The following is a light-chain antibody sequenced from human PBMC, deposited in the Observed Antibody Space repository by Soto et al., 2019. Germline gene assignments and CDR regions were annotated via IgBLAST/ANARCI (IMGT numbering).Light chain of an antibody. V-gene: IGKV2-30*01. J-gene: IGKJ2*01. Sequence: VMTQSPVSLPVTLGQPASISCRSSQSLVSSDENTFLSWYHQSPGQPPRRLIYKVSNRDSGVPDRFSGSGSGTDFTLKISRVEAEDLGVYYCMQGALWPYTFGQGTKLEIK. CDR1: QSLVSSDENTF. CDR3: MQGALWPYT. CDR2: KVS.